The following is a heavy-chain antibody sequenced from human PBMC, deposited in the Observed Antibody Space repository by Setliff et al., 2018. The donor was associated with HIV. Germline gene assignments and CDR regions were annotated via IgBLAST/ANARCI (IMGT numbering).Heavy chain of an antibody. CDR3: AKNLYSSRWSPLDY. CDR1: GFTFSSYV. V-gene: IGHV3-30*02. D-gene: IGHD6-13*01. J-gene: IGHJ4*02. Sequence: GGSLRLSCAASGFTFSSYVMHWVRQAPGKGLEWVAYIRDDGSDKYAAVSLRGRFTISRDNSKNTLYLQMNSLRTEDMAVYFCAKNLYSSRWSPLDYWGQGTLVTVSS. CDR2: IRDDGSDK.